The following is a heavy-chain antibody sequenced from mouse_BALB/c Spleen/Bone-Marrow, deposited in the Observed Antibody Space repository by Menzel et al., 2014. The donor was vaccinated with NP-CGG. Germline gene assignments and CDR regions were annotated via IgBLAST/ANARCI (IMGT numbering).Heavy chain of an antibody. CDR1: GFSLSRYS. J-gene: IGHJ4*01. D-gene: IGHD2-14*01. CDR3: ARYDVYAMDY. CDR2: IWGGGST. Sequence: QVQLKESGPGLVAPSQSLSITCTVSGFSLSRYSVHWVRQPPGKGLEWLEMIWGGGSTDYNSALKSRLSISKDNSKSQVFLKMNSLQTDDTAMYYCARYDVYAMDYWGQGTSVTVSS. V-gene: IGHV2-6-4*01.